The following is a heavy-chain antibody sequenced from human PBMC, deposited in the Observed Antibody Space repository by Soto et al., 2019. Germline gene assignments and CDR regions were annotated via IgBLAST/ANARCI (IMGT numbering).Heavy chain of an antibody. D-gene: IGHD1-1*01. CDR3: AKDRGTRTDFDY. Sequence: GSLRLSCAASGXTFSTSSMSWVRQAPGKGLEWVSAISGSGGRTYYADYVKGRFTISRDNSKNTLYLQMNSLRAEDTAVYYCAKDRGTRTDFDYWGQGTLGTVSS. CDR1: GXTFSTSS. J-gene: IGHJ4*02. CDR2: ISGSGGRT. V-gene: IGHV3-23*01.